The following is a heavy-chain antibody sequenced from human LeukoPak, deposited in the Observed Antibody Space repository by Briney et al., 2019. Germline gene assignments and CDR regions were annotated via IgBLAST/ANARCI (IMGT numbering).Heavy chain of an antibody. D-gene: IGHD5-18*01. CDR3: ARDPPYYSYGYHYYMDV. V-gene: IGHV3-7*01. Sequence: GGSLRLSCAASGLTFSSYWMSWVRQAPGKGLEWVANIKQDGSEKYYVDSVKGRFTISRDNAKNSLYLQMNSLRAEDTAVYYCARDPPYYSYGYHYYMDVWGKGTTVTVSS. CDR2: IKQDGSEK. CDR1: GLTFSSYW. J-gene: IGHJ6*03.